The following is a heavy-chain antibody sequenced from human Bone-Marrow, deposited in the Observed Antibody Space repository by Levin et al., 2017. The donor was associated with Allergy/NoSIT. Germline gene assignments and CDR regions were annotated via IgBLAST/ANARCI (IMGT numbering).Heavy chain of an antibody. D-gene: IGHD6-19*01. J-gene: IGHJ6*02. Sequence: GESLKISCAASGFTFSSYAMSWVRQAPGKGLEWVSAISGSGGSTYYADSVKGRFTISRDNSKNTLYLQMNSLRAEDTAVYYCAKISQQWLVYYYYYGMDVWGQGTTVTVSS. CDR2: ISGSGGST. CDR3: AKISQQWLVYYYYYGMDV. V-gene: IGHV3-23*01. CDR1: GFTFSSYA.